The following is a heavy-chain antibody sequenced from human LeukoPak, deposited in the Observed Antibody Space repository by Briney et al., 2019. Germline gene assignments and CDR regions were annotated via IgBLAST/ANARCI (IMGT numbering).Heavy chain of an antibody. CDR1: GFTFSSYG. D-gene: IGHD3-10*01. J-gene: IGHJ5*02. Sequence: GGSLRLSCAASGFTFSSYGMHWVRQAPGKGLEWVAFIRYDGSNKYYADSVKGRFTISRDNSKNTLYLQMNSLRAEDTAVYYCAKDPSELWFGESINWFDPWGQGTLVTVSS. CDR2: IRYDGSNK. V-gene: IGHV3-30*02. CDR3: AKDPSELWFGESINWFDP.